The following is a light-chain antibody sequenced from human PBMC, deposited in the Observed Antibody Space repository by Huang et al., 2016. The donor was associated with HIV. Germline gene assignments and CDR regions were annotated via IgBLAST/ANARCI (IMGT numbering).Light chain of an antibody. J-gene: IGKJ1*01. CDR2: DAS. Sequence: DIQMTQSPSSLSASVGDRVTITCQASQDIGKYVNWYQQKPGRAPKVLLYDASKLEKGVSSRFSGSGSGTTFTFTINSLQPEDIATYYCQHYDSLPPWTFGKGTKVEIK. V-gene: IGKV1-33*01. CDR1: QDIGKY. CDR3: QHYDSLPPWT.